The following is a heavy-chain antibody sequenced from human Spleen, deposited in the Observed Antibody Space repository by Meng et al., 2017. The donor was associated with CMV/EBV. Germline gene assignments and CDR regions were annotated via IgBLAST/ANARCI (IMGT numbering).Heavy chain of an antibody. V-gene: IGHV4-39*07. Sequence: SETLSLTCTVSGDSISSSSNYWGWIRQPPGKGLEWIGSIYYSGSTFYNPSLKSRVTISLDTSKNQFSLKLTSVTSADTAVYYCARDPNTAGGFDPWGQGTLVTVSS. CDR3: ARDPNTAGGFDP. CDR2: IYYSGST. J-gene: IGHJ5*02. CDR1: GDSISSSSNY. D-gene: IGHD2-8*01.